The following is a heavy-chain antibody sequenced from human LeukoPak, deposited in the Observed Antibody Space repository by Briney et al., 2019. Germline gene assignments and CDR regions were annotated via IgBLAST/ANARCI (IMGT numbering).Heavy chain of an antibody. CDR3: ARGRGYRDYDRPLDY. V-gene: IGHV3-30*03. D-gene: IGHD5-12*01. CDR1: GFTFSTYA. J-gene: IGHJ4*02. CDR2: ISYDGSNT. Sequence: GGSLRLSCAASGFTFSTYAMHWVRQAPGKGLEWVAVISYDGSNTYYADSVKGRFTISRDKSKNTLYLQMNSLRAEDTAVYYCARGRGYRDYDRPLDYWGQGTLVTVSS.